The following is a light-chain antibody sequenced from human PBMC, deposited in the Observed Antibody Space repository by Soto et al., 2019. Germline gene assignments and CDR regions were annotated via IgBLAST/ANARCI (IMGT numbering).Light chain of an antibody. V-gene: IGKV3-15*01. CDR3: QQYYTWPPT. CDR1: QSVSNN. Sequence: EIVMTQSPATLSASPGERATLSCMAGQSVSNNLAWYQQKPGQAPRLLIDGASTRATGIPARFSGSGSGTEFTLTISGLQSEDFAVYYCQQYYTWPPTFGGGTKVDIK. J-gene: IGKJ4*01. CDR2: GAS.